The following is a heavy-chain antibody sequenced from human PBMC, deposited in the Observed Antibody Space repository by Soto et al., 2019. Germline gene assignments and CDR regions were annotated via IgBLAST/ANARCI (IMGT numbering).Heavy chain of an antibody. V-gene: IGHV3-21*01. J-gene: IGHJ6*02. D-gene: IGHD5-12*01. Sequence: EVQLVESGGGLVKPGGSLRLSCAASGFTFSSYSMNWVRQAPGKGLEWVSSISSSSIYIYYADSMKGRFTISRDNAKNSLYMKMNSLRAEDTAVYYCARDLGDGYNYHYGMDVWGQGTTVTVSS. CDR1: GFTFSSYS. CDR2: ISSSSIYI. CDR3: ARDLGDGYNYHYGMDV.